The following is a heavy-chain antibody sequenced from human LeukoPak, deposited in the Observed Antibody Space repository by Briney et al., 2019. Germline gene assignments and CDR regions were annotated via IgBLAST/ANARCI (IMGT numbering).Heavy chain of an antibody. J-gene: IGHJ6*02. CDR2: ISPSSGIT. CDR1: GYTFTLYY. D-gene: IGHD1/OR15-1a*01. V-gene: IGHV1-46*01. CDR3: ARENTLITRGDYYYGMDV. Sequence: GASVKVSCKASGYTFTLYYMHWVRQAPGQGLEWMAIISPSSGITTYGQKFQGRVAVTRDTSTSTVYMELRSLRSEDTAVYYCARENTLITRGDYYYGMDVWGQGTLVTVSS.